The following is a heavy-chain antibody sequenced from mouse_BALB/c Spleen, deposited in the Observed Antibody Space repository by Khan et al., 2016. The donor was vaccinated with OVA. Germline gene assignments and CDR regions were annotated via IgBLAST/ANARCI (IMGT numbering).Heavy chain of an antibody. CDR1: VYTFTSYW. D-gene: IGHD1-1*01. CDR2: IGPGSSNT. J-gene: IGHJ4*01. Sequence: DLVKPGTSVKLSCKASVYTFTSYWINWIKQRPGQGLEWIGRIGPGSSNTYYSEMFKGKAALTVDTSSTTAYLQLSSLSSEDSAVYFCARENYYGRTQYAMDYWGQGTSVTVSS. V-gene: IGHV1S41*01. CDR3: ARENYYGRTQYAMDY.